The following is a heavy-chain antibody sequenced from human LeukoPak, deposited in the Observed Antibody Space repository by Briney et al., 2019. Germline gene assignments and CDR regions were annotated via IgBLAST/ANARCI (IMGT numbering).Heavy chain of an antibody. V-gene: IGHV3-23*01. Sequence: GGSLRLSCAASGFTFSSSSKSWVRQAPGKGLEWVSAITDAVGSTHYADSVKGRFTISRDNSKSTVLLQLSSLRAEDTAVYYCAKHQVRSHDYWGQGTLVTVSS. CDR1: GFTFSSSS. J-gene: IGHJ4*02. D-gene: IGHD3-3*01. CDR2: ITDAVGST. CDR3: AKHQVRSHDY.